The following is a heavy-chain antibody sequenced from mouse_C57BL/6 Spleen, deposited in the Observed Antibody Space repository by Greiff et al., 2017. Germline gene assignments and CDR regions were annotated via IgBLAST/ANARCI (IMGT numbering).Heavy chain of an antibody. CDR2: IYPGDGDT. J-gene: IGHJ2*01. CDR3: ARGGTYYFDY. CDR1: GYAFSSSW. Sequence: QVQLQQSGPELVKPGASVKISCKASGYAFSSSWMNWVKQRPGKGLEWIGRIYPGDGDTNYNGKFKGKATLTADKSSSTAYMQLSSLTSEDSAVDCCARGGTYYFDYWGQGTTVTVSS. V-gene: IGHV1-82*01. D-gene: IGHD3-3*01.